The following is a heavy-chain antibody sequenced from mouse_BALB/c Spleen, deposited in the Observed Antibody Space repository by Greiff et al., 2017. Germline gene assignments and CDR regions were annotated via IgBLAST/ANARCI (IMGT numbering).Heavy chain of an antibody. CDR2: IWAGGST. D-gene: IGHD1-1*01. Sequence: VKLMESGPGLVAPSQSLSITCTVSGFSLTSYGVHWVRQPPGKGLEWLGVIWAGGSTNYNSALMSRLSISKDNSKSQVFLKMNSLQTDDTAMYYCARGCYGSSYEFAYWGQGTLVTVSA. CDR1: GFSLTSYG. CDR3: ARGCYGSSYEFAY. J-gene: IGHJ3*01. V-gene: IGHV2-9*02.